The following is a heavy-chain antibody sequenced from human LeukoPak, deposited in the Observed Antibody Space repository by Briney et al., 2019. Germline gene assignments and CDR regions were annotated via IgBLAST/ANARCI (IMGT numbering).Heavy chain of an antibody. Sequence: PGGSLRLSCAASRFTLSSYDMHWVRQATGKGLEWVSAIGTAGDTYYPGSVKGRFTISRENAKNSLYLQMNSLRAGDTAVYYCARETREGYFDYWGQGTLVTVSS. CDR3: ARETREGYFDY. CDR1: RFTLSSYD. D-gene: IGHD1-26*01. J-gene: IGHJ4*02. V-gene: IGHV3-13*01. CDR2: IGTAGDT.